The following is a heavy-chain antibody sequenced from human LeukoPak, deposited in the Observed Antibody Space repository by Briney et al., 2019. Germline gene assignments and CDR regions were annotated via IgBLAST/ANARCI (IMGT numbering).Heavy chain of an antibody. D-gene: IGHD6-6*01. J-gene: IGHJ4*02. CDR1: GFTVSNNY. V-gene: IGHV3-53*01. CDR3: AAYSSCDY. Sequence: GGSLRLSCAASGFTVSNNYMTWVRQAPGKGLEWVALIYSVGTTFYAGSVKGRFTVSRGHSKNTLYLQMNSLRAEDTAVYYCAAYSSCDYWGQGALVTVSS. CDR2: IYSVGTT.